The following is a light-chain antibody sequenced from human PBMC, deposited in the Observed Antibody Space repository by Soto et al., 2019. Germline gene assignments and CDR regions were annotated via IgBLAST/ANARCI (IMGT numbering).Light chain of an antibody. V-gene: IGLV1-40*01. Sequence: QSVLTQPPSVSGAPGQRVTISCTGSSSNIGAPYDVHWYQQVPGTAPKLLIYGNNNRPSGVPDRYSGSKSGTSASLAITGLEAKDEADYYCQSYDNSLRGSVFGGGTQLTVL. CDR1: SSNIGAPYD. CDR3: QSYDNSLRGSV. CDR2: GNN. J-gene: IGLJ2*01.